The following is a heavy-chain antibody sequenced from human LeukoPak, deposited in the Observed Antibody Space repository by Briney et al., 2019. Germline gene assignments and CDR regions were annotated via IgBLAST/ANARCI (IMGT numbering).Heavy chain of an antibody. CDR3: ARQRYSDY. CDR2: IKEDGSEN. Sequence: PGGSLRLSCAASGFTFIRCWMTWVRQAPGKGLEWVANIKEDGSENSYVESVKGRFTISRENAKNSLYLQLNSLRAEDTAVYFCARQRYSDYWGQGTLVTVSS. CDR1: GFTFIRCW. D-gene: IGHD1-1*01. J-gene: IGHJ4*02. V-gene: IGHV3-7*01.